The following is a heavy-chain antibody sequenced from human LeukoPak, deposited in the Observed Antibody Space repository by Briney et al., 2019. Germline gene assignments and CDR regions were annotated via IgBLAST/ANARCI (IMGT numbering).Heavy chain of an antibody. D-gene: IGHD1/OR15-1a*01. J-gene: IGHJ5*02. CDR1: GGSISSGGYY. Sequence: SETLSLTCTVAGGSISSGGYYWSWIRQPPGKRLEWIGYVYDTGATNYNPSLKSRFTISIDTSKNQFSLYLSSVTAADTAVYYCARLPLIATTRGGFDPWGQGTLVTVSS. CDR3: ARLPLIATTRGGFDP. CDR2: VYDTGAT. V-gene: IGHV4-61*08.